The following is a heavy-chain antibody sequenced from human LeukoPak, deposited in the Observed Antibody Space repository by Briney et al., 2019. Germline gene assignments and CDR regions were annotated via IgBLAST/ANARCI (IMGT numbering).Heavy chain of an antibody. V-gene: IGHV1-8*01. D-gene: IGHD2-2*01. CDR2: MNPNNGNA. Sequence: VASVRVSCKASGYTFTNNEINWVRQASGQGLEWMGWMNPNNGNAGYAQKFQGRITMTRNTSISTAYMELRSLRSEDTAVYYCAREVPASTYYYYYMDVWGQGTTVTVSS. CDR1: GYTFTNNE. CDR3: AREVPASTYYYYYMDV. J-gene: IGHJ6*03.